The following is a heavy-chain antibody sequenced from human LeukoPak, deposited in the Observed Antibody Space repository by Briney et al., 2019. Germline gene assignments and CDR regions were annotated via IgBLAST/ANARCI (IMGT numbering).Heavy chain of an antibody. J-gene: IGHJ4*02. D-gene: IGHD6-13*01. CDR3: AKVLGGYRSSWYGEEVDY. CDR1: GFTFSIYG. Sequence: GGSLRLSWAPSGFTFSIYGMHWVRQAGGRGRESVAVIGYDGSNKYYADTVKGRFPISRQNSTHTLYLQMNSLREEGTAVSYCAKVLGGYRSSWYGEEVDYWGQGTLVTVSS. CDR2: IGYDGSNK. V-gene: IGHV3-30*02.